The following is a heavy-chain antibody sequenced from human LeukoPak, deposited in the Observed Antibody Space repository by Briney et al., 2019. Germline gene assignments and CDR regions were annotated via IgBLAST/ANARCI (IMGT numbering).Heavy chain of an antibody. CDR2: IGAYSGDT. CDR1: NSTFSG. Sequence: AASVKVSCKASNSTFSGMSWVRQAPGQGLEWMGWIGAYSGDTHYAQKVQDRVTLTADTSTSTAYMELRSLRSDDTAVYYCARIFLSVVAPKRWFDPWGQGTLVTVSS. D-gene: IGHD4-23*01. V-gene: IGHV1-18*01. J-gene: IGHJ5*02. CDR3: ARIFLSVVAPKRWFDP.